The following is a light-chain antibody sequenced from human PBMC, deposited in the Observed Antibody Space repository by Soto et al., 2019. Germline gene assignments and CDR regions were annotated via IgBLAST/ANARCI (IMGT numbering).Light chain of an antibody. Sequence: IVLTQTPDTLSLSPGERATLSCRTSQTVISRHLAWYQQRPGQAPRLLIYGASSRATGIPERFSGSGSGTDFTLTISRLEPEDFAVYFCQQYHISRTFGQGTKVDIK. CDR1: QTVISRH. V-gene: IGKV3-20*01. CDR2: GAS. CDR3: QQYHISRT. J-gene: IGKJ1*01.